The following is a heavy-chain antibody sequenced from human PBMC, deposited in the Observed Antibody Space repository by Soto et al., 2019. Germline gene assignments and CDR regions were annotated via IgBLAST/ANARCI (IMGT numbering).Heavy chain of an antibody. CDR1: GGPFSSYT. CDR3: ARGREAYYFDS. CDR2: IIPMLDIT. J-gene: IGHJ4*02. Sequence: QVQLVQSGAEVKKPGSSVKASCKASGGPFSSYTIDWVRQAPGQGLEWMGRIIPMLDITNYAHNFQGRVTFTADKSTTTAYMELSSLTSEDTAVYYCARGREAYYFDSWGQGTLVTVSS. V-gene: IGHV1-69*02.